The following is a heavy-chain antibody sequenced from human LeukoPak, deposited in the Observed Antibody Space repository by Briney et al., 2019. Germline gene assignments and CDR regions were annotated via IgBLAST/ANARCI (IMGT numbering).Heavy chain of an antibody. Sequence: PSETLSLTCTVSGGSISSGSYDWYWIRQPAGKGLEWVGHIYTSGSSNYSPSLKSRVTIVVDTSKNQFSLKLTSVTAADTAVYYCTKARGIWGQGTLVTVSS. J-gene: IGHJ4*02. CDR3: TKARGI. V-gene: IGHV4-61*09. D-gene: IGHD3-10*01. CDR1: GGSISSGSYD. CDR2: IYTSGSS.